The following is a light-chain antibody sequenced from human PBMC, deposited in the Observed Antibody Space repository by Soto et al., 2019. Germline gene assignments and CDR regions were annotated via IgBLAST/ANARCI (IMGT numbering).Light chain of an antibody. CDR1: QSARSSY. Sequence: EIVLTQSPGTLSLSPGERATLSCRASQSARSSYLAWYQQKPGQAPRLLIYAASSRATGIPDRFSGSGSGTDFTLTISRLEPEDFAVYYCQQYGSSPVAFGQGTKVDIK. CDR3: QQYGSSPVA. V-gene: IGKV3-20*01. J-gene: IGKJ1*01. CDR2: AAS.